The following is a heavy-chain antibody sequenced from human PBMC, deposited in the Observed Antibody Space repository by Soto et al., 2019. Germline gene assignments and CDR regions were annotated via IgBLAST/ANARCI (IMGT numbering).Heavy chain of an antibody. CDR2: ISARNGDT. Sequence: QVHLVQSGAEVRKPGASVKVSCKTSGYTFTTYGIIWVRQAPGQHLEWLGWISARNGDTKYAQGFQGRVTLTTDTSTSTAYMELKNPRSDYTAVYFCARVLLLPNPAADFWGQGTLVTVSS. J-gene: IGHJ4*02. V-gene: IGHV1-18*04. CDR1: GYTFTTYG. CDR3: ARVLLLPNPAADF. D-gene: IGHD2-21*01.